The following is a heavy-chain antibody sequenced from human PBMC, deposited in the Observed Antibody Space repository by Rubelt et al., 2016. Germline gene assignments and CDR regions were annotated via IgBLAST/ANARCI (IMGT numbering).Heavy chain of an antibody. J-gene: IGHJ4*02. Sequence: PGGSLRLSCEASGFTFSTYGMNWVRQAPGKGLEWVAVISYDGSNKYYADSVKGRFTISRDNSKNTLYLQMNSLRAEDTAVYYCARVYSSGWPDYWGQGTLVTVSS. D-gene: IGHD6-19*01. CDR2: ISYDGSNK. CDR1: GFTFSTYG. V-gene: IGHV3-30*03. CDR3: ARVYSSGWPDY.